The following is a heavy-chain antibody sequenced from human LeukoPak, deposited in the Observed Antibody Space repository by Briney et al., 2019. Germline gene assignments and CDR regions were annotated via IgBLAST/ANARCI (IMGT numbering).Heavy chain of an antibody. J-gene: IGHJ4*02. CDR1: GFTFSSHA. V-gene: IGHV3-23*01. D-gene: IGHD3-22*01. CDR2: IGGSGDNT. CDR3: AKGLYSDSCGYAFRPLDY. Sequence: GGSLRLSCAASGFTFSSHAMTWVRQAPGKGLEWVSAIGGSGDNTYYADSVKGRFTISRDNSKNTLYLQMNSLRAEDTAVYYCAKGLYSDSCGYAFRPLDYWGQGTLVTVSS.